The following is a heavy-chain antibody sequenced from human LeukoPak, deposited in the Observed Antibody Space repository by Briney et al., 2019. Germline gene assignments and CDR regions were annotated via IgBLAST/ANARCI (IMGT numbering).Heavy chain of an antibody. J-gene: IGHJ4*02. CDR3: ARDILTGFFDY. D-gene: IGHD3-9*01. Sequence: SETLSLTCAVYGGSFSGYSWTWIRQPPGKGLEWIGEINHSGSTNYNPSLKSRVTISVDTSKNQFSLKLSSVTAADTAVYYCARDILTGFFDYWGQGTLVTVSS. CDR1: GGSFSGYS. CDR2: INHSGST. V-gene: IGHV4-34*01.